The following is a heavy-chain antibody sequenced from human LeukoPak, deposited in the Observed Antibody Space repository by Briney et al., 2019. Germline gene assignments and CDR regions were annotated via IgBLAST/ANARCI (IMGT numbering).Heavy chain of an antibody. D-gene: IGHD3-10*01. V-gene: IGHV4-4*07. CDR3: ATYGSPNAFHI. CDR1: GGSINNYY. CDR2: IHSSGST. Sequence: SETLSLTCTVSGGSINNYYWNWIRQPAGKGLEWIGRIHSSGSTNYIPSLKSRVTMSLDTSKNQFSLTLTSVSAADTAVYYCATYGSPNAFHIWGQGTVVTVSS. J-gene: IGHJ3*02.